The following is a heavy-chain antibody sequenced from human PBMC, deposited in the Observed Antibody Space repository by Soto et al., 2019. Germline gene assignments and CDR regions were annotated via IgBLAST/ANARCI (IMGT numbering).Heavy chain of an antibody. CDR1: GYSFTSYW. Sequence: GEALKISCKGSGYSFTSYWISWVRQMPGKGLEWMGRIDPSDSYTNYSPSFQGHVTISADKSISTAYLQWSSLKASDTAMYYCARHGMAAANSMDVWGQGTTVTVSS. J-gene: IGHJ6*02. V-gene: IGHV5-10-1*01. CDR2: IDPSDSYT. D-gene: IGHD6-13*01. CDR3: ARHGMAAANSMDV.